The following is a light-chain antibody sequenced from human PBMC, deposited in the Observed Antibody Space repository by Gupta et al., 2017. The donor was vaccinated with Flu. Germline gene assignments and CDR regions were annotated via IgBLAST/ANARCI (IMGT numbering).Light chain of an antibody. V-gene: IGKV1-5*03. CDR2: EAS. CDR1: QSISSH. CDR3: SKYITYCD. J-gene: IGKJ1*01. Sequence: DIQMTQSPSTLSASVGDRVAFTCRASQSISSHLAWYQQKPGKAPKLLVYEASRLGSGVPSRFSGSGSGTEFTLTISSLQPDDFATYYCSKYITYCDFGQGTKVEIK.